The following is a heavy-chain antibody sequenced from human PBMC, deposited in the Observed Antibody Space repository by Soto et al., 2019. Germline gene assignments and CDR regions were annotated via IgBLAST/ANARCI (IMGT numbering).Heavy chain of an antibody. CDR3: ARDHYDYVWGADTGGMDV. CDR1: GFTVSSNY. D-gene: IGHD3-16*01. CDR2: IYSGGST. J-gene: IGHJ6*02. V-gene: IGHV3-53*01. Sequence: EVQLVESGGGLIQPGGSLRLSCAASGFTVSSNYMSWVRQAPGKGLEWVSVIYSGGSTYYADSVKGRFTISRDNSKNTQYLQINSLRAEDTAVYYCARDHYDYVWGADTGGMDVWGQGTTVTVSS.